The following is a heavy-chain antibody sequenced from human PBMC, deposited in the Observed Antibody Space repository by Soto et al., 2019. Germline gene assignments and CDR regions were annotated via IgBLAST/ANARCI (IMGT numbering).Heavy chain of an antibody. CDR2: ISGSGGST. V-gene: IGHV3-23*01. Sequence: GSMRFPGAAAGFTFGNIAMSWVSQAPGKGLEWVSAISGSGGSTYYADSVKGRFTISRDNSKNTLYLQMNSLRAEDTAVYYCAKDPSRYSYGLYYWGQGTLVTVSS. CDR3: AKDPSRYSYGLYY. D-gene: IGHD5-18*01. CDR1: GFTFGNIA. J-gene: IGHJ4*02.